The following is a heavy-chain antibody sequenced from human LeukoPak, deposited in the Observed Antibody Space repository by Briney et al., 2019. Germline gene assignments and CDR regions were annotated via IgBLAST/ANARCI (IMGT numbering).Heavy chain of an antibody. D-gene: IGHD6-13*01. Sequence: GGSLRLSCAASGFTFSSYWMSWVRQAPGKGLEWVANIKQDGSGKYYVDSVKGRFTISRDNAKNSLYLQMYSLRAEDTAVYYCASRASSSWYYYYYYMDVWGKGTTVTISS. J-gene: IGHJ6*03. CDR1: GFTFSSYW. CDR2: IKQDGSGK. CDR3: ASRASSSWYYYYYYMDV. V-gene: IGHV3-7*01.